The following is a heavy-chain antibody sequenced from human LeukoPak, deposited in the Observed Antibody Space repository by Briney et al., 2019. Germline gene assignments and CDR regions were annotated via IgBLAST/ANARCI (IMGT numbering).Heavy chain of an antibody. V-gene: IGHV4-4*07. J-gene: IGHJ3*02. CDR1: GGSISSYY. CDR2: IYTSGST. D-gene: IGHD3-22*01. CDR3: AREGYYDSSGYYNAFDI. Sequence: SETLSLTCTVSGGSISSYYWSWIRQPAGKGLEWIGRIYTSGSTNYNPSLKSRVTISVDTSKNQFSLKLSSVTAADTAVYYCAREGYYDSSGYYNAFDIWGQGTMVTVSS.